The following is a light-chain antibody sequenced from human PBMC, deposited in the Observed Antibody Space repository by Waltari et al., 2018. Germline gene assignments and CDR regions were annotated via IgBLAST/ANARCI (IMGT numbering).Light chain of an antibody. V-gene: IGKV1-33*01. CDR3: QQYDSLPLT. Sequence: DVQMTQSPSSLSASIGDRVTITCQASQDITNYLNWYQQKPGKAHNLLIYATSNLESGVPSRFSGSGSGTLFTFTISSLQPEDIATYYCQQYDSLPLTFGPGTTVDV. CDR2: ATS. CDR1: QDITNY. J-gene: IGKJ3*01.